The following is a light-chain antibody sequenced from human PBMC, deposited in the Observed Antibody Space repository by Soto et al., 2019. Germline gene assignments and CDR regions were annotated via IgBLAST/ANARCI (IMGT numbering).Light chain of an antibody. CDR3: QQYNSYWT. J-gene: IGKJ1*01. Sequence: DIQMTQSPSTLSASVGDRVTITCRASQSISSWLAWYQQKPGKAPKLLIYDASGLESGGPSRFSGSGSGTEITLTISSLQPDDFATYYCQQYNSYWTFGQGTKVDIK. CDR1: QSISSW. V-gene: IGKV1-5*01. CDR2: DAS.